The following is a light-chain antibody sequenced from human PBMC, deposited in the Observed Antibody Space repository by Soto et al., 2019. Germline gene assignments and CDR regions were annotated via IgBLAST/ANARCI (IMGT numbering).Light chain of an antibody. CDR1: QSVSSY. J-gene: IGKJ5*01. CDR2: DAS. CDR3: QPRSNWPPIT. V-gene: IGKV3-11*01. Sequence: EIVLTQSPATLSLSPGERATLSCRASQSVSSYLAWYQQKPGQAPRLLIYDASNRATGIPARFSGSGSVTDFNLTISSLEPEAFAVYYGQPRSNWPPITCGQGTRLEIK.